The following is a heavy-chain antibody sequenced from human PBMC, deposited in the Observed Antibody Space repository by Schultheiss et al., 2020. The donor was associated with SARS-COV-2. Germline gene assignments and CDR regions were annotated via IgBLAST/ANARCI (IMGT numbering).Heavy chain of an antibody. CDR3: ATRASYYDNSASAEYFHH. CDR1: GFTFSSYA. J-gene: IGHJ1*01. Sequence: GGSLRLSCAASGFTFSSYAMSWVRQAPGKGLEWVSYISSSSSTIYYADSVKGRFTISRDNSKNTMYLQMNSLSTEDTAVYYCATRASYYDNSASAEYFHHWGQGTLVTVSS. V-gene: IGHV3-48*01. D-gene: IGHD3-22*01. CDR2: ISSSSSTI.